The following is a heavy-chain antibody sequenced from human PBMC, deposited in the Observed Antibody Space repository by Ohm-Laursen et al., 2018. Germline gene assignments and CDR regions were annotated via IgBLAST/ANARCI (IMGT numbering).Heavy chain of an antibody. CDR1: GFTFDDYA. J-gene: IGHJ4*02. CDR3: ARGSGTPWGLYFDH. CDR2: ISWNSGSI. D-gene: IGHD1/OR15-1a*01. Sequence: SLRLSCSASGFTFDDYAMHWVRQAPGKGLEWVSGISWNSGSIGYADSVKGRFTISRDNAKNSLYLQMNSLRAEDTALYYCARGSGTPWGLYFDHWGQGALVTVSS. V-gene: IGHV3-9*01.